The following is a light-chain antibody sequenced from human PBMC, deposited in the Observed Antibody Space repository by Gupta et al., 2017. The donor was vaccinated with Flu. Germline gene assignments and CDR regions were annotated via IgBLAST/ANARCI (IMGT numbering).Light chain of an antibody. CDR1: HIGIKT. CDR3: QVWDSPNNHYV. CDR2: DDS. V-gene: IGLV3-21*02. Sequence: SYVLTQSPSVSVAPGQPASVTCGGDHIGIKTVHWYQQRPGQAPVLVVYDDSGRPSGIPERFSGSNSGNTATLTISRVEAGDEADYYCQVWDSPNNHYVFGTGTQVTVL. J-gene: IGLJ1*01.